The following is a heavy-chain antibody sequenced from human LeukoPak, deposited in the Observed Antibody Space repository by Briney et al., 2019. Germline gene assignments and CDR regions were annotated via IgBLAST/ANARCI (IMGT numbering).Heavy chain of an antibody. D-gene: IGHD3-22*01. CDR2: INPNSGDT. J-gene: IGHJ4*02. Sequence: ASVKVSCTASGYTFTGFYVHWVRQAPGQGLEWMGRINPNSGDTNYLQKFQGRVTMTRDTSIRTVYMELSRLGSDDTAMYYCARSYDSSGAVIGGYWGQGTLVTVSS. V-gene: IGHV1-2*06. CDR3: ARSYDSSGAVIGGY. CDR1: GYTFTGFY.